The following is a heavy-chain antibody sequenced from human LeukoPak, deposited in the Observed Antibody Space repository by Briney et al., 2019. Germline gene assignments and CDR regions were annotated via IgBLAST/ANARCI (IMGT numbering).Heavy chain of an antibody. D-gene: IGHD2-21*02. V-gene: IGHV4-31*03. CDR2: IYYSGST. Sequence: SQTLSLTCTVSGDSISSGGYYWGWIRQHPGKGLEWIGYIYYSGSTNYNPSLKSRVTISVDTSKNQFSLKLSSVTAADTAVYYCARDGCGGDCYYRWFDPWGQGTLVTVSS. CDR1: GDSISSGGYY. J-gene: IGHJ5*02. CDR3: ARDGCGGDCYYRWFDP.